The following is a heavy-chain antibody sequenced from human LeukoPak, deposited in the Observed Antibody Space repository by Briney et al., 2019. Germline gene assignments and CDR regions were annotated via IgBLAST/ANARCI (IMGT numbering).Heavy chain of an antibody. CDR2: INHSGST. Sequence: PSETLSLICAVYGGSFSGYYWSWIRQPPGKGLEWIGEINHSGSTNYNPSLKSRVTISVDTSKNQFSLKLSSVTAADTAVYYCARGDIAVAGTQFDYWGQGTLVTVSS. V-gene: IGHV4-34*01. CDR3: ARGDIAVAGTQFDY. CDR1: GGSFSGYY. D-gene: IGHD6-19*01. J-gene: IGHJ4*02.